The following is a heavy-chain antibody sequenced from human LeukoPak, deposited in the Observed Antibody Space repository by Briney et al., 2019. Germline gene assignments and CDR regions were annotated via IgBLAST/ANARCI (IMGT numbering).Heavy chain of an antibody. V-gene: IGHV4-34*01. D-gene: IGHD1-26*01. CDR3: ARESGAFCPFGF. J-gene: IGHJ4*02. CDR1: GGSFSDYY. CDR2: VHLSGAS. Sequence: KPSETLSLTCAVYGGSFSDYYWAWVRQPPGKGLEWIGEVHLSGASNYNPSLKSRVSMSIDNSKNQLSLRLTSVTAADTAIYYCARESGAFCPFGFWGQGTLVTVSS.